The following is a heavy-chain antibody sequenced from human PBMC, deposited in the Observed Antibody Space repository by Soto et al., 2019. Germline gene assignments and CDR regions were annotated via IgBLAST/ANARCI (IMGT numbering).Heavy chain of an antibody. CDR2: IKHSSSEI. J-gene: IGHJ4*02. CDR3: ASLGVPAASKN. V-gene: IGHV3-7*01. CDR1: GFTFSSYW. Sequence: GGSLRLSCAASGFTFSSYWMSWVRQAPGKGLEWVANIKHSSSEIYYADSVKGRFTISRDNAKNSLYLQMNSLRAEDTAVYYCASLGVPAASKNWGQGTLVTVSS. D-gene: IGHD2-2*01.